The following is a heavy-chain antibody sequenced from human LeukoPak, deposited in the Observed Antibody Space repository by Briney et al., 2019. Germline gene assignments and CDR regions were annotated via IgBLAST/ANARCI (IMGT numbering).Heavy chain of an antibody. CDR3: ARQPTRGYCSSTSCYPGWFDP. J-gene: IGHJ5*02. CDR2: IDYSGRT. V-gene: IGHV4-59*01. D-gene: IGHD2-2*01. Sequence: SETLSLTCTVSGGSIRSYYWSWIRQPPGKGLEWIGYIDYSGRTNYNPSLKSRVTISVDTSKNQFSLKLSSVTAADTAVYYCARQPTRGYCSSTSCYPGWFDPWGQGTLVTVSS. CDR1: GGSIRSYY.